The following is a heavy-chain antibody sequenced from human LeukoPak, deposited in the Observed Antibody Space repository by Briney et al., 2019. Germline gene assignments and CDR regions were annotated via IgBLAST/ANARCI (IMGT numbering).Heavy chain of an antibody. D-gene: IGHD7-27*01. CDR3: ARDLMGIGRYYFDY. Sequence: ASVKVSCKASGGTFSSYAISWARQAPGQGLEWMGGIIPIFGTANYAQKFQGRVTITTDESTSTVYMELSSLRSEDTAVYYCARDLMGIGRYYFDYWGQGTLVTVSS. V-gene: IGHV1-69*05. CDR1: GGTFSSYA. J-gene: IGHJ4*02. CDR2: IIPIFGTA.